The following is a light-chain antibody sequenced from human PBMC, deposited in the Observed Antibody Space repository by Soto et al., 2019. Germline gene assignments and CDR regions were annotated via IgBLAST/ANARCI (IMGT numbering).Light chain of an antibody. J-gene: IGKJ1*01. CDR3: HQYARLPRT. Sequence: EIVLTQSPGTLSLSPGERATLSCRASQSVDSSFLAWYQHRPGQSPRLLLYGTSSRGAGIPDRFSASGSGIDFTLTLSSLEPEDSALYYWHQYARLPRTFGQGTQVEVK. V-gene: IGKV3-20*01. CDR1: QSVDSSF. CDR2: GTS.